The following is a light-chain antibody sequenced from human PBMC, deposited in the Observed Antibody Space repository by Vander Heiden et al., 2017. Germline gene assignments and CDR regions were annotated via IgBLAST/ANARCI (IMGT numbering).Light chain of an antibody. Sequence: SYELTQPPSVSVSPGQTATITCSGDKLGDIYPCWYQQKPGQSPVLVLYRDTKRPSGVPERFSGSNSGNTATLTISGTQAMDEADYYCQAWDSSTVVFGGGTKLTVL. CDR1: KLGDIY. J-gene: IGLJ3*02. CDR3: QAWDSSTVV. V-gene: IGLV3-1*01. CDR2: RDT.